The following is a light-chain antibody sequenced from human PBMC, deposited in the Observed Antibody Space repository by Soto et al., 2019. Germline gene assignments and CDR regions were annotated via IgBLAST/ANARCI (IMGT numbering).Light chain of an antibody. CDR3: QQYNNWPPAGT. J-gene: IGKJ1*01. CDR2: GAS. CDR1: QSVTSN. Sequence: EIVMTQSPATLSVSPGEGATLSCRASQSVTSNLAWYQQKPGQAPRLLIYGASTRATGISGRFSGSGSGTEFTLSISSLQSEDFAVYYCQQYNNWPPAGTFGQGTKVEIK. V-gene: IGKV3-15*01.